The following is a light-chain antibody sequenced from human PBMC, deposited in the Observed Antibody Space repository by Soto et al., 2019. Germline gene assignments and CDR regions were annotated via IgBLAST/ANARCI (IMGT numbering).Light chain of an antibody. Sequence: DIQVTQSPPTLSASVGDRVTITCRASQTISTWMAWYQQKPGKAPKLLVYDASTLQSGVASRFSGSGSGTEFTLTISNLQPDDFATYYCQQYNSYPYTFGQGTKVDIK. CDR3: QQYNSYPYT. J-gene: IGKJ2*01. CDR1: QTISTW. V-gene: IGKV1-5*01. CDR2: DAS.